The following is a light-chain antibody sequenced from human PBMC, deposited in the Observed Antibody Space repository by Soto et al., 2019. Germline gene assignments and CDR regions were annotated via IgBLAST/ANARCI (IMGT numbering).Light chain of an antibody. CDR2: DVS. CDR3: SSYTSSSTPYV. CDR1: RTDGGGYNY. V-gene: IGLV2-14*01. J-gene: IGLJ1*01. Sequence: QPVLTQPASVTGSPRQSITISCTGTRTDGGGYNYVSWYQQHPGKAPKLMIYDVSNRPSGVSNRFSGSKSGNTASLTISGLQAEDEADYYCSSYTSSSTPYVFGTGTKVTVL.